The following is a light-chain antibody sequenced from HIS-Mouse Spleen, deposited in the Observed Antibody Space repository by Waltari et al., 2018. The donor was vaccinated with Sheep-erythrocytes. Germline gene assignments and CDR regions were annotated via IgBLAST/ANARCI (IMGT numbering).Light chain of an antibody. CDR3: QAWDSSSDHVV. Sequence: SSELTQPPSVSVSPGQTASITCSGDKLGDKYACWYQQKPGQSPVLVIYQDTKRPSGIPERFSGSNSGNTATLTISRTQAMDEADYYCQAWDSSSDHVVFGGGTKLTVL. V-gene: IGLV3-1*01. J-gene: IGLJ2*01. CDR1: KLGDKY. CDR2: QDT.